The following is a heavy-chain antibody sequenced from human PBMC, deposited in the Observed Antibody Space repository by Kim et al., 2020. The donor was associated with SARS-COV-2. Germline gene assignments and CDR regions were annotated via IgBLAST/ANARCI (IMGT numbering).Heavy chain of an antibody. CDR1: GFTFSRFA. Sequence: GGSLRLSCAASGFTFSRFAMSWARQAPGKGLEWVSTISDSSARTHYADSVRGRFTISRDNSKSTLFLQMNNLRVEDTAVYYCDASDYWGQGSLVTVSS. J-gene: IGHJ4*02. CDR2: ISDSSART. CDR3: DASDY. V-gene: IGHV3-23*01.